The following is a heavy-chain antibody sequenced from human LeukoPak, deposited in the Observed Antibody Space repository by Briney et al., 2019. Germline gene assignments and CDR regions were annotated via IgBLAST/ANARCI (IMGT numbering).Heavy chain of an antibody. J-gene: IGHJ4*02. Sequence: SETLSLTCTVSGGSISSYYWSWIRQPPGKGLGWIGYIYYSGSTYYNPSLKSRVTISVDTSKNQFSLKLSSVTAADTAVYYCVRDRELNYWGQETLVTVSS. D-gene: IGHD1-7*01. CDR3: VRDRELNY. V-gene: IGHV4-59*01. CDR1: GGSISSYY. CDR2: IYYSGST.